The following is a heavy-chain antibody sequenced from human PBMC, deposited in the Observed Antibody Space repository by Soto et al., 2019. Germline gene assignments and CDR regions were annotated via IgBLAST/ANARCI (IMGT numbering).Heavy chain of an antibody. CDR3: ARIYYFGWGSYYNRPFDF. V-gene: IGHV4-39*01. CDR2: IYYSGET. Sequence: SETLYLTCTVSGGSVTSSDYYWGWVRQPPGKGLEWIGSIYYSGETYYNPSLKSRVTTSVDTSENQLSLKLSSVTAADTAVYYFARIYYFGWGSYYNRPFDFWGQGTLVTVSS. D-gene: IGHD3-10*01. J-gene: IGHJ4*02. CDR1: GGSVTSSDYY.